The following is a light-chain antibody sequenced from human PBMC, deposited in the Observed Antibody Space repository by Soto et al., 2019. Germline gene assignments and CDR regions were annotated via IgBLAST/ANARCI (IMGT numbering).Light chain of an antibody. J-gene: IGLJ1*01. V-gene: IGLV2-14*03. CDR3: SSYASTSTLV. CDR2: NVY. CDR1: SSDVGGYDF. Sequence: QSALTQPASVSGSPGQSITISCTGTSSDVGGYDFVSWYEHHPGKAPKLIIYNVYYRPSGVSDRFSGSKSGNTASLTISGLQAEDEADYSCSSYASTSTLVVGTGTKLTVL.